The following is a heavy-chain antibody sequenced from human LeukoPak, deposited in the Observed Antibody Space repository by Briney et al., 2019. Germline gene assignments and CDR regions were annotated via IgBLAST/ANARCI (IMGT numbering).Heavy chain of an antibody. CDR3: VRGVASSGWYPNYYYYGMDV. D-gene: IGHD6-19*01. V-gene: IGHV1-8*01. Sequence: ASVKVSCKASGYTFTSYDINWVRQATGQGLEWMGWMNPNSGNTGYAQKFQGRVTMTRNTSISTAYMELSSLRSEDTAVYYCVRGVASSGWYPNYYYYGMDVWGQGTTVTVSS. J-gene: IGHJ6*02. CDR1: GYTFTSYD. CDR2: MNPNSGNT.